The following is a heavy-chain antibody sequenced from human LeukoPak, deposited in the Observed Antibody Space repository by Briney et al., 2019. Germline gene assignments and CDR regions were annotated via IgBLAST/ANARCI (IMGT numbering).Heavy chain of an antibody. J-gene: IGHJ4*02. CDR2: LKGVTRAS. Sequence: GGSLRLSCAASGFTFSIFWMAWVRQAPGKGLEWVATLKGVTRASHQADSVKGRLSISRDKTQNSVYLEMGKLRSDDAAVYYCARDVIGSLDYWGQGTLVTVSS. V-gene: IGHV3-7*01. CDR3: ARDVIGSLDY. D-gene: IGHD3-16*02. CDR1: GFTFSIFW.